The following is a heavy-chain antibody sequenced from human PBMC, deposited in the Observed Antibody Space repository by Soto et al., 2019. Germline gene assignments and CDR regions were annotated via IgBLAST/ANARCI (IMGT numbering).Heavy chain of an antibody. Sequence: QVQLQQWGAGLLKPSETLSLTCAVYGGSFSGYYWSWIRQPPGKGLEWIGEISHSGSTNYNPSLKSRVNISVAASKNQFSLKLSSVTAADTAVYYCAIVVVVAATPPQRWFDPWGQGTLVTVSS. D-gene: IGHD2-15*01. CDR2: ISHSGST. CDR1: GGSFSGYY. J-gene: IGHJ5*02. V-gene: IGHV4-34*01. CDR3: AIVVVVAATPPQRWFDP.